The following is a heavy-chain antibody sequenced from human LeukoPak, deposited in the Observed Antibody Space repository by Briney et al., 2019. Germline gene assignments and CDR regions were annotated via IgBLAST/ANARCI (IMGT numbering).Heavy chain of an antibody. CDR1: GFTFSSYE. D-gene: IGHD1-14*01. J-gene: IGHJ3*02. V-gene: IGHV3-48*03. Sequence: PGGSLRLSCAASGFTFSSYEMNWVRQAPGKGLEWVSYISSSGSTIYYADSVKGRSTISRDNSKNTLYLQMNSLRAEDTAVYYCAKPEGAFDIWGQGTMVTVSS. CDR2: ISSSGSTI. CDR3: AKPEGAFDI.